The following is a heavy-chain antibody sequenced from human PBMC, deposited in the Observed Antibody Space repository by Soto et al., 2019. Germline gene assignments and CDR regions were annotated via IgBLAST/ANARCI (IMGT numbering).Heavy chain of an antibody. J-gene: IGHJ6*02. D-gene: IGHD6-6*01. CDR2: INPNSGGT. CDR3: AREPAYSSSSFGMDV. Sequence: GASVKVSCKASGYTFTGYYMHWVRQAPGQGLEWMGWINPNSGGTNYAQKFQGRVTMTRDTPISTAYMELSRLRSDDTAVYYCAREPAYSSSSFGMDVWGQGTTVTVSS. V-gene: IGHV1-2*02. CDR1: GYTFTGYY.